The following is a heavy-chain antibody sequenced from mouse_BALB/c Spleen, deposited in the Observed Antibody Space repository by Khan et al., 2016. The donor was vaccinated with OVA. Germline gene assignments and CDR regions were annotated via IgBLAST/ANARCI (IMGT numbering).Heavy chain of an antibody. V-gene: IGHV1S136*01. CDR1: GYTFTSYV. Sequence: VQLQQSGPELVKPGASVKMSCKASGYTFTSYVMHWVKQKPGQGLEWIGYISPNNDGSKYNEKFRSKATLTSDKSSSTAYMELSSLTSEASAVFYCLRSLYYYGSANEGFAYWGQGTLVTVSA. D-gene: IGHD1-1*01. CDR2: ISPNNDGS. CDR3: LRSLYYYGSANEGFAY. J-gene: IGHJ3*01.